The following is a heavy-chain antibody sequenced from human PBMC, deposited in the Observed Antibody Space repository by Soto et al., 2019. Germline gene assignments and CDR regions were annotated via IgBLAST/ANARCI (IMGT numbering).Heavy chain of an antibody. CDR2: INHSGST. Sequence: SETLSLTCAVHGGSFSGYYWSWIRQPPGKGLEWIGEINHSGSTNYNPSLKSRVTISVDTSKNQFSLKLSSVTAADTAVYYCARGKVATIYYYYYGMDVWGQGTTVTVS. J-gene: IGHJ6*02. CDR3: ARGKVATIYYYYYGMDV. D-gene: IGHD5-12*01. V-gene: IGHV4-34*01. CDR1: GGSFSGYY.